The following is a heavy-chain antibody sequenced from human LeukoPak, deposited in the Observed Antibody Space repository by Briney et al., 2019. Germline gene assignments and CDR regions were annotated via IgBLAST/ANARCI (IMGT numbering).Heavy chain of an antibody. Sequence: PSETLSLTCAVYGGSFSGYYWSWIRQPPGKGLEWIGEINHSGSTNYNPSLKSRVTISVDTSKNQFSLKLSSVTASYTTVYYCASWLGYWGQGTLVTVSS. CDR3: ASWLGY. D-gene: IGHD3-22*01. V-gene: IGHV4-34*01. J-gene: IGHJ4*02. CDR2: INHSGST. CDR1: GGSFSGYY.